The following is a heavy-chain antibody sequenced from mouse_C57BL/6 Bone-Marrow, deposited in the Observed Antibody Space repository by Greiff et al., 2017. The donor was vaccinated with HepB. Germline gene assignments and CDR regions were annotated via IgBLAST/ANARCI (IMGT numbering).Heavy chain of an antibody. Sequence: VQVVESGPGLVAPSQSLSITCTVSGFSLTSYGVDWVRQSPGKGLEWLGVIWGVGSTKYNSALKSRLSISKDNSKSQVFLKMNSLQTDDTAMYYCASGGGFSYWGQGTLVTVSA. V-gene: IGHV2-6*01. J-gene: IGHJ3*01. CDR1: GFSLTSYG. CDR3: ASGGGFSY. CDR2: IWGVGST.